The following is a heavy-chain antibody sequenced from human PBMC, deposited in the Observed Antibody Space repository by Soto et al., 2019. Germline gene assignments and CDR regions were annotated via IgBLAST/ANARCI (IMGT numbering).Heavy chain of an antibody. Sequence: SETLSLTCTVSGGSVSSDRNYWSWIRQSPGKELEWIGYISYSGSTGYNPSLKSRVTISIDMSTNQFSLKLSSVTAADTAIYYCARRHSGSFTYWGQGILVTVSS. V-gene: IGHV4-61*01. CDR1: GGSVSSDRNY. CDR2: ISYSGST. CDR3: ARRHSGSFTY. J-gene: IGHJ4*02. D-gene: IGHD1-26*01.